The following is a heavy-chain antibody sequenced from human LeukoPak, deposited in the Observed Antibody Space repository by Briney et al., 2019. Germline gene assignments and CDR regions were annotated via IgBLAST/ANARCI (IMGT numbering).Heavy chain of an antibody. V-gene: IGHV4-59*01. CDR3: ARDYLAVTSYYYGMDV. J-gene: IGHJ6*02. D-gene: IGHD4-17*01. CDR1: GASISSYY. CDR2: IYYSAST. Sequence: PSETLSLTCAVSGASISSYYWSWIRQSPGKGLEWIGYIYYSASTNYNPSVKSRGTISVDTSKNQFSLKLSSVTAADTAVYYCARDYLAVTSYYYGMDVWGQGTTVTVSS.